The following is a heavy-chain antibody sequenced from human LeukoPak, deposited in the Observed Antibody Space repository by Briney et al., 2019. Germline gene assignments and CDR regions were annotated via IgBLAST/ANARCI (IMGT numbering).Heavy chain of an antibody. Sequence: PGGSLRLSCAASGFTFSSYSMNWVRQAPGKGLEWVSYISSSSSTIYYADSVKGRFTISRDNAKNSLYLQMNSLRAEDTAVYYCAKGDSRYKGYCADGICFHDAFDIWGQGTMVTVSS. J-gene: IGHJ3*02. D-gene: IGHD2-8*01. CDR1: GFTFSSYS. CDR3: AKGDSRYKGYCADGICFHDAFDI. V-gene: IGHV3-48*04. CDR2: ISSSSSTI.